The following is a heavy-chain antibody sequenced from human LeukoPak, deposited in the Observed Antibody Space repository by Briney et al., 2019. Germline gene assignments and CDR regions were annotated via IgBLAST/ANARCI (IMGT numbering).Heavy chain of an antibody. V-gene: IGHV4-31*03. CDR3: ARLVPHYYYGLDL. CDR1: GGSIRSGGFY. CDR2: IHHTGST. J-gene: IGHJ6*02. Sequence: PSQTLSLTSTVSGGSIRSGGFYWSWIRQHPGKGLEWIGYIHHTGSTYYNPSLKSRLSISVDTPKNQFSLRLSSVTAADTAVYYCARLVPHYYYGLDLWGQGTTVTVSS. D-gene: IGHD2-8*02.